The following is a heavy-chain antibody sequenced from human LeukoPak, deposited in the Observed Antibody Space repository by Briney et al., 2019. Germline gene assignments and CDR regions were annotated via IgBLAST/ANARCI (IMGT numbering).Heavy chain of an antibody. Sequence: GASVKVSCKASGYTFTGYYMHWVRQAPGQGLEWMGWINPNSGGTNYAQKFQGRVTMTRDTSISTTYMELSRLRSDDTAVYYCARALVAPIAYWFDPWGQGTLVTVSS. V-gene: IGHV1-2*02. CDR3: ARALVAPIAYWFDP. CDR2: INPNSGGT. D-gene: IGHD6-6*01. J-gene: IGHJ5*02. CDR1: GYTFTGYY.